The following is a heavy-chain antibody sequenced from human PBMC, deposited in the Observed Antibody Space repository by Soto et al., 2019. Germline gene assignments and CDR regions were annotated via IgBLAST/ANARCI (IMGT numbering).Heavy chain of an antibody. CDR1: GGSISSSSYY. D-gene: IGHD3-3*01. CDR2: IYYSGST. CDR3: ARHYYDFWSGYYPPRAYFDY. J-gene: IGHJ4*02. V-gene: IGHV4-39*01. Sequence: SETLSLTCTVSGGSISSSSYYWGWIRQPPGKGLEWIGSIYYSGSTYYNPSLKSRVTISVNTSKNQFSLKLSSVTAAGTAVYYCARHYYDFWSGYYPPRAYFDYWGQGTLVTVSS.